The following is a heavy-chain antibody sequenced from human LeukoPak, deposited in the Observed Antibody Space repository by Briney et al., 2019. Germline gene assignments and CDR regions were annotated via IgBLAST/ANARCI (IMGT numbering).Heavy chain of an antibody. CDR1: GFTFSSYS. CDR3: ARDHSYRGVISY. V-gene: IGHV3-48*01. J-gene: IGHJ4*02. CDR2: ISSSSSTI. D-gene: IGHD3-10*01. Sequence: PGGSLRLSCETFGFTFSSYSMNWVRQAPGKGLEWVSYISSSSSTIYYAESVRGRFTISRDNVQSSVYLQMNSLRVEDTAVYYCARDHSYRGVISYWGQGTLVTVSS.